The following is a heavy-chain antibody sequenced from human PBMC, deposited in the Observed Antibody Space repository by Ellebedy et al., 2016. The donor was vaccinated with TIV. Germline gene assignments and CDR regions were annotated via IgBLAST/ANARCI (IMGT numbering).Heavy chain of an antibody. CDR2: IGSSAYTT. CDR3: AKDRFSSAWYGGYFDY. V-gene: IGHV3-23*01. J-gene: IGHJ4*02. Sequence: PGGSLRLSCAASGFNFGGHAMKWVRQAPGKGLEWVSSIGSSAYTTHYADSVKGRFTISRDNSRNTLYLQMNSLRGEDTAVYFCAKDRFSSAWYGGYFDYWGQGTLVTVSS. D-gene: IGHD6-19*01. CDR1: GFNFGGHA.